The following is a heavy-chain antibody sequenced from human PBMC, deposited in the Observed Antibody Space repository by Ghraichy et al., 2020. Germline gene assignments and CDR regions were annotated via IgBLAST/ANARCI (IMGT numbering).Heavy chain of an antibody. CDR1: GFTFSSYA. CDR3: AKVQGLVPDYYGMDV. Sequence: GESLNISCAASGFTFSSYAMSWVRQAPGKGLEWVSAISGRGGSTYYADSVKGRFTISRDNSKNTLYLQMNSLRAEDTAVYYCAKVQGLVPDYYGMDVWGQGTTVTVSS. V-gene: IGHV3-23*01. D-gene: IGHD6-13*01. CDR2: ISGRGGST. J-gene: IGHJ6*02.